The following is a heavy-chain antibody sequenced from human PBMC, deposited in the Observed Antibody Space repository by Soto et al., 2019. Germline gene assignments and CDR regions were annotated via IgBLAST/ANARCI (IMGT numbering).Heavy chain of an antibody. J-gene: IGHJ6*03. CDR1: GFTFSNYA. Sequence: GGSLRLSCAASGFTFSNYAMSWVRQAPGKGLEWVSAISGSGGSTYYADSVKGRFTISRDNSKNTLYLQMNSLSAEDTAVYYCASALGYCSGGGFYGGGYYYYMDVWGKGNMLTXSS. CDR2: ISGSGGST. CDR3: ASALGYCSGGGFYGGGYYYYMDV. V-gene: IGHV3-23*01. D-gene: IGHD2-15*01.